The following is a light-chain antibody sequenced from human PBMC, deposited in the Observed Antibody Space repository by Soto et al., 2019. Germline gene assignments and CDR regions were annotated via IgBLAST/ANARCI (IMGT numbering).Light chain of an antibody. Sequence: QSVLSHPASGSRSPGQSITISCTGTSSDVGGYNYVSWYQQHSGKAPKLMIYEVSNRPSGVSNRFSGSKSGNTASLTISGLQAEDEADYYCSSYTARSTLVFGGGTKVTVL. V-gene: IGLV2-14*01. CDR2: EVS. CDR1: SSDVGGYNY. J-gene: IGLJ3*02. CDR3: SSYTARSTLV.